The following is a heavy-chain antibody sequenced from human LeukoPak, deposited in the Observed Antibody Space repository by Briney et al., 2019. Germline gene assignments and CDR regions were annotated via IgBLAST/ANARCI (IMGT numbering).Heavy chain of an antibody. V-gene: IGHV3-30*02. CDR1: GFRFSGYG. Sequence: GGSLRLSCAASGFRFSGYGMHWVRQAPGKGLEWVTFIQNDGSNKYYTDSVKGRFTISRDNAKNSLYLQMNSLRPEDTALYYCAKAPGQWLVRPDLDYWGQGTLVSVSS. J-gene: IGHJ4*02. CDR2: IQNDGSNK. D-gene: IGHD6-19*01. CDR3: AKAPGQWLVRPDLDY.